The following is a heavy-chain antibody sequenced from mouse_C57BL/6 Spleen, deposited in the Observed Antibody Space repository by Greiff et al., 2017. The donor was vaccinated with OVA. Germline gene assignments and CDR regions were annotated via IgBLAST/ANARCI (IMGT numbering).Heavy chain of an antibody. Sequence: VQLQQSVAELVRPGASVKLSCTASGFNIKNTYMHWVKQRPEQGLEWIGRIDPANGNTIYAPKFQGKATMTADPSSNTAYLQLSSLTSEDTAIYYGASLWPSTGVDYWGQGTTLTVSS. CDR1: GFNIKNTY. CDR2: IDPANGNT. V-gene: IGHV14-3*01. J-gene: IGHJ2*01. CDR3: ASLWPSTGVDY. D-gene: IGHD1-1*01.